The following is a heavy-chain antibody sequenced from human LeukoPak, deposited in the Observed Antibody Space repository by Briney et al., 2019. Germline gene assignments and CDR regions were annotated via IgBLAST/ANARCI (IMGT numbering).Heavy chain of an antibody. CDR2: IYSGDST. J-gene: IGHJ3*02. V-gene: IGHV3-66*01. D-gene: IGHD5-24*01. CDR1: GFTFSSYA. Sequence: GGSLRLSCAASGFTFSSYAMSWVRQAPGKGLEWVSVIYSGDSTYYADSVKGRFIISRDTSKNIVYLQMNSLRAEDTALYYCARAPITGSLSVAFDIWGQGTTVTVSS. CDR3: ARAPITGSLSVAFDI.